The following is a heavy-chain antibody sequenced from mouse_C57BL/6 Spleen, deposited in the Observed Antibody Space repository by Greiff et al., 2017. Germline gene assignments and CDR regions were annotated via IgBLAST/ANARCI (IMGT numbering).Heavy chain of an antibody. Sequence: QVQLQQSGPELVKPGASVKLSCKASGYTFTSYDINWVKQRPGQGLEWIGWIYPRDGSTKYNEKFKGKATLTVDTPPSTAYMERHSLTSEGSAVYICAREGDWPWFAYWGKGTLGTVSA. D-gene: IGHD3-3*01. J-gene: IGHJ3*01. CDR3: AREGDWPWFAY. CDR2: IYPRDGST. CDR1: GYTFTSYD. V-gene: IGHV1-85*01.